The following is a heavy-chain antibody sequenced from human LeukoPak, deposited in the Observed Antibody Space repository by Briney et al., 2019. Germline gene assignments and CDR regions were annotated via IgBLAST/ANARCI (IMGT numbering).Heavy chain of an antibody. CDR2: IYHSGNT. V-gene: IGHV4-31*03. J-gene: IGHJ4*02. CDR3: ASETQLGAAGAGMFDY. CDR1: GASISSGGYS. D-gene: IGHD6-13*01. Sequence: SETLSLTCTVTGASISSGGYSWNWFRQHPGKGLEWIGYIYHSGNTFYNPSLKSRVSIAVDTSRNQFSLKLTSVTAADTAVYYCASETQLGAAGAGMFDYWGQGTLVTVSS.